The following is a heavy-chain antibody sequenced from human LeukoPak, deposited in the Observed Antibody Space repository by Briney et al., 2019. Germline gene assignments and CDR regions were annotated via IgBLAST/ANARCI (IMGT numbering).Heavy chain of an antibody. Sequence: PSETLSLTCTVSGGSISSYYWSWMRQPPGKGLEWIGYTYYSGSTNYNPSLKSRVTISVDTSKNQFSLKLSSVTAADTAVYYCTRIRTVAGHPGYDAFDIWGQGTMVTVSS. D-gene: IGHD6-19*01. CDR3: TRIRTVAGHPGYDAFDI. CDR2: TYYSGST. CDR1: GGSISSYY. J-gene: IGHJ3*02. V-gene: IGHV4-59*01.